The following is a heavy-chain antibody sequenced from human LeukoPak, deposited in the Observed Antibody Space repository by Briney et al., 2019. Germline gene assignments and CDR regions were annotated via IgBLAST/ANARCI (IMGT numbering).Heavy chain of an antibody. CDR1: GGTFSSYA. CDR2: IIPIFGTA. J-gene: IGHJ5*02. D-gene: IGHD6-13*01. CDR3: ARDSPGGSSSWYRGWFDP. Sequence: SVKVSCKASGGTFSSYAISWVRQAPGQGLEWMGGIIPIFGTANYAQKFQGRVTITADESTSTAYMELSSLRSEDTAVYYCARDSPGGSSSWYRGWFDPWGQGTLVTVSS. V-gene: IGHV1-69*13.